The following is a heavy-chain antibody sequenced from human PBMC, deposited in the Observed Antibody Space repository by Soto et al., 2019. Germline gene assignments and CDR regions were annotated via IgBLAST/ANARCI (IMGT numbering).Heavy chain of an antibody. Sequence: PSETLSLTCAVYGGSFSGYYWSWIRQPPGKGLEWIGEINHSGSTNYNPSLKSRVTISVDTSKNQFSLKLSSVTAADTAVYYCARGEGGIVVVPAAMRPNWFDPWGQGTLVTVSS. CDR1: GGSFSGYY. D-gene: IGHD2-2*01. V-gene: IGHV4-34*01. J-gene: IGHJ5*02. CDR3: ARGEGGIVVVPAAMRPNWFDP. CDR2: INHSGST.